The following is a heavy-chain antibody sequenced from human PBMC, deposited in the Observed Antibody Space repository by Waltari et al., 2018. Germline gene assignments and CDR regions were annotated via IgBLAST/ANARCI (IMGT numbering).Heavy chain of an antibody. Sequence: QVQLVQSGAEVKKPGASVKVSCKASGYTFTGYYMHWVRQAPGQGLEWMGWINPNSGGTNYAQKFKGRVTMTRDTSISTAYMELSRLRSDDTAVYYCARDGITMVRGVITARNYYYGMDVWGQGTTVTVSS. CDR3: ARDGITMVRGVITARNYYYGMDV. D-gene: IGHD3-10*01. CDR1: GYTFTGYY. CDR2: INPNSGGT. J-gene: IGHJ6*02. V-gene: IGHV1-2*02.